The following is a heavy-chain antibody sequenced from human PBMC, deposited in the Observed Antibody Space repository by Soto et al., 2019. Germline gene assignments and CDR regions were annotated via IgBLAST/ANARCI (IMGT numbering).Heavy chain of an antibody. J-gene: IGHJ5*02. CDR1: GGSISSSGYY. CDR2: IYYSGGT. V-gene: IGHV4-31*03. Sequence: QVQLQESGPGLVKPSQTLSLTCTVSGGSISSSGYYWSWIRQHPEKGLEWIGNIYYSGGTYYNPSLTSRPTISLDTSNNPSSLKLSSVTAADPAIYYCARAAYGDYGMLNGFDRWGQGTLVTVSS. D-gene: IGHD4-17*01. CDR3: ARAAYGDYGMLNGFDR.